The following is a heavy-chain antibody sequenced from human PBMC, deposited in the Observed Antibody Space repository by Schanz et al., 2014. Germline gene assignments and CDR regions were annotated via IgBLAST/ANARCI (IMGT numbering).Heavy chain of an antibody. CDR1: GGSVSGYF. D-gene: IGHD2-15*01. J-gene: IGHJ6*02. CDR3: ARGGRYCSGGGCHYPYSYYGMDV. V-gene: IGHV4-34*01. Sequence: VQLQQWGAGRLRPAETLSLTCAVYGGSVSGYFWTWIRQSPRKGLEWIGEINYSGSAHYNPSLTSRLRISMDPSKSQLSLKMKSVSAADTAVYYYARGGRYCSGGGCHYPYSYYGMDVWGQGTTVTVSS. CDR2: INYSGSA.